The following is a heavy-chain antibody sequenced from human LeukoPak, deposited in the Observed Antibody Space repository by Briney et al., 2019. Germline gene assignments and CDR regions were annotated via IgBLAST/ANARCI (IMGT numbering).Heavy chain of an antibody. J-gene: IGHJ4*02. Sequence: ASVKVSCKAFGYTFTGYYMHWVRQAPGQGLEWMGWINPNSGGTNYAQKFQGRVTMTRDTSISTAYMELSRLRSDDTAVYYCARSTPNQLLAYDYWGQGTLVTVSS. D-gene: IGHD2-2*01. V-gene: IGHV1-2*02. CDR3: ARSTPNQLLAYDY. CDR2: INPNSGGT. CDR1: GYTFTGYY.